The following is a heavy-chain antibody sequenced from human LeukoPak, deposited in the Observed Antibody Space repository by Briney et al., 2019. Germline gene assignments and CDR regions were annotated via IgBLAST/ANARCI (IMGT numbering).Heavy chain of an antibody. Sequence: ASVKVSCKASGYTFTGYYMHWVRQAPGQGLGWMGWINPNSGGTNYAQKFQGRVTMTRDTSISTAYMELSRLRSDDTAVYYCARAGDYYYYYGMDVWGQGTTVTVSS. V-gene: IGHV1-2*02. CDR3: ARAGDYYYYYGMDV. CDR2: INPNSGGT. J-gene: IGHJ6*02. CDR1: GYTFTGYY.